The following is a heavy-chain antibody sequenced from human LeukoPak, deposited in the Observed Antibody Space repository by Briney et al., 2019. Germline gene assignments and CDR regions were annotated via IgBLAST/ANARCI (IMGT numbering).Heavy chain of an antibody. Sequence: GGSLRLSCAASGFTFSSYSMNWVRQAPGKGLEWVSSISSSSSYIYYADSVKGRFTISRDNSKNTLYLQMNSLRAEDTAVYYCAKHYCSSISCPGRSSGDFDYWGQGTLVTVSS. CDR3: AKHYCSSISCPGRSSGDFDY. J-gene: IGHJ4*02. CDR2: ISSSSSYI. V-gene: IGHV3-21*01. CDR1: GFTFSSYS. D-gene: IGHD2-2*01.